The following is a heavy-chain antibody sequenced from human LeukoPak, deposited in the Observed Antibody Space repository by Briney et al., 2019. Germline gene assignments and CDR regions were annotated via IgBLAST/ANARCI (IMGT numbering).Heavy chain of an antibody. CDR3: ARDLEYSSSYYYYGMDV. CDR2: AYNRSKWYN. CDR1: RDSVSSNSAA. J-gene: IGHJ6*02. D-gene: IGHD6-6*01. V-gene: IGHV6-1*01. Sequence: SQTLSLTCAISRDSVSSNSAAWTWIRHSPSRGLDWLGRAYNRSKWYNTYAVSLKSRITINPDTSKNQFSLQLHSVTPEDTAMYFCARDLEYSSSYYYYGMDVWGQGTTVTVSS.